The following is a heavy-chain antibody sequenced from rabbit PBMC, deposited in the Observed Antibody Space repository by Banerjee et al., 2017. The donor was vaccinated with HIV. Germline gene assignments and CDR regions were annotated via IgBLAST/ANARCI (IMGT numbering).Heavy chain of an antibody. V-gene: IGHV1S40*01. Sequence: QSLEESGGDLVKPGASLTLTCTASGFSFSSYYYMCWVRQAPGKGLEWIACIYAGSSGTTYYASWATGRFTISKTSSTTVTLQMTSLTAADTATYICARDAAGSYYHFTLWGPGTLVTVS. CDR3: ARDAAGSYYHFTL. CDR1: GFSFSSYYY. D-gene: IGHD8-1*01. J-gene: IGHJ4*01. CDR2: IYAGSSGTT.